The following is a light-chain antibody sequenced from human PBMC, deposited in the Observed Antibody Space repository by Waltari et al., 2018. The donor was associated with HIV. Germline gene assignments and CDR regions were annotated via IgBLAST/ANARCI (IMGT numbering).Light chain of an antibody. V-gene: IGKV1-39*01. CDR3: QQSYSTVYT. CDR1: QSISSF. Sequence: DIQMTQSPSSLSASVGDTVTITCRASQSISSFLNWYQQKPGKAPKVLIFAASSLQSGVPSRFSCSGSGTDFTLTISSLQPEDFATYYCQQSYSTVYTFGQGTKLEIK. J-gene: IGKJ2*01. CDR2: AAS.